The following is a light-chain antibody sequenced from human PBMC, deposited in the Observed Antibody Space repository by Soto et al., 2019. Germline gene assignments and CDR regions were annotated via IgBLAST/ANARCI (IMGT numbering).Light chain of an antibody. V-gene: IGKV3-15*01. Sequence: EIVMTQSPATLSVSPGERATLSCRASQSVSSKLAWYQQKPGQAPRLLIYGASTRATGIPARFSGSGSGTEFTLTISSLQSEDFAVYYCQQYNTWPPITFGQGTRLEFK. CDR2: GAS. CDR1: QSVSSK. J-gene: IGKJ5*01. CDR3: QQYNTWPPIT.